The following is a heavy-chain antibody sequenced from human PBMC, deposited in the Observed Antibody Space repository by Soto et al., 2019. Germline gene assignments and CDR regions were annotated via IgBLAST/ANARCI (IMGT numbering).Heavy chain of an antibody. CDR2: ISGSGGST. J-gene: IGHJ4*02. CDR1: GFTFSSYA. V-gene: IGHV3-23*01. Sequence: GGSLRLSCAASGFTFSSYAMSWVRQAPEKGLEWVSAISGSGGSTYYADSVKGRFTISRDNSKNTLYLQMNSLRAEDTAVYYCAKNDILTGYRYWGQGXLVTVSS. D-gene: IGHD3-9*01. CDR3: AKNDILTGYRY.